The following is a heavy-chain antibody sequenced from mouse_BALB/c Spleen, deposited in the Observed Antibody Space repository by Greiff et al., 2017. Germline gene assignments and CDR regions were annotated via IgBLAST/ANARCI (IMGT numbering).Heavy chain of an antibody. J-gene: IGHJ3*01. CDR2: IWGGGST. CDR3: ARSGSPYEGFAY. CDR1: GFSLSRYS. V-gene: IGHV2-6-4*01. D-gene: IGHD1-1*02. Sequence: VQRVESGPGLVAPSQSLSITCTVSGFSLSRYSVHWVRQPPGKGLEWLGMIWGGGSTDYNSALKSRLSISKDNSKSQVFLKMNSLQTDDTAMYYCARSGSPYEGFAYWGQGTLVTVSA.